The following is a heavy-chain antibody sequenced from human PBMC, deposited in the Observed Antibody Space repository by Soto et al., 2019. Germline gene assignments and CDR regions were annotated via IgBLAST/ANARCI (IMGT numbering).Heavy chain of an antibody. V-gene: IGHV3-7*01. CDR1: GFTFSSYW. D-gene: IGHD3-10*01. J-gene: IGHJ4*02. CDR3: ARDDGVRTVDY. Sequence: GGSLRLSCAASGFTFSSYWMTWVRQAPGKGLEWVANIKPDGSETYYVDSVKGRFTISRGNAEGSLYLQTNSLRVEDTAMYYCARDDGVRTVDYWGQGTLVTVSS. CDR2: IKPDGSET.